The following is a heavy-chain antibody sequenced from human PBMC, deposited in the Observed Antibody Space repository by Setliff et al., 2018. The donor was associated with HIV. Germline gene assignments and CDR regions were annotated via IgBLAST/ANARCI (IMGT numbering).Heavy chain of an antibody. CDR2: IIPVFGTA. V-gene: IGHV1-69*06. J-gene: IGHJ3*02. Sequence: GASVKVSCKASGGTFSNYVINWVRQAPGQGLEWMGRIIPVFGTANYAQKFQARVTITVDKSTNTAYMALSSLRHDDTAIYFCASGMRWDTAMGDAFDIWGQGTMVTVSS. CDR1: GGTFSNYV. CDR3: ASGMRWDTAMGDAFDI. D-gene: IGHD5-18*01.